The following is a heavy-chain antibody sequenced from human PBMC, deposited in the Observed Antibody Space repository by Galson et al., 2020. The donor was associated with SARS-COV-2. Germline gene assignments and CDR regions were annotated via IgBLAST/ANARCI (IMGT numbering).Heavy chain of an antibody. CDR3: VSVDEAFDP. Sequence: ISTYDWGWNRQPPGKGLEWLGSIDYGGRTYYNPSLKSRVNMSADTSKNQFSLNLASVTAADTAVYFCVSVDEAFDPWGQGTLVTVSS. V-gene: IGHV4-39*07. CDR2: IDYGGRT. CDR1: ISTYD. J-gene: IGHJ5*02.